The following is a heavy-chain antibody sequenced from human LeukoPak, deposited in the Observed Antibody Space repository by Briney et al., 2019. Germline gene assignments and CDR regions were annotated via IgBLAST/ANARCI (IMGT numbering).Heavy chain of an antibody. J-gene: IGHJ4*02. V-gene: IGHV4-34*01. D-gene: IGHD1-26*01. Sequence: PSETLSLTFAVYGGSLSGYYWSWIRQPPGKGLEWIGEINHSGNTNYNPSLKSRVTMSVDTSKNHFYLKLSSVTAADTAVYYCARQGSGTSYYYYTFPYWGQGTLATVSS. CDR1: GGSLSGYY. CDR2: INHSGNT. CDR3: ARQGSGTSYYYYTFPY.